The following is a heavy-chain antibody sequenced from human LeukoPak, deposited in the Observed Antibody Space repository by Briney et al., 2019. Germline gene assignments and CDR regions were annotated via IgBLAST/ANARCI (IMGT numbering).Heavy chain of an antibody. D-gene: IGHD6-13*01. CDR1: GFTFSSYG. V-gene: IGHV3-30*02. CDR2: IRYDGSNK. Sequence: GGSLRLSCAASGFTFSSYGMHWVRQAPGKGLEWVAFIRYDGSNKYYADSVKGRFTISRDNSKNTLYLQMNSLRAEDTAVYYCAKGPHSSSYRLVVYWGQGTLVTVSS. CDR3: AKGPHSSSYRLVVY. J-gene: IGHJ4*02.